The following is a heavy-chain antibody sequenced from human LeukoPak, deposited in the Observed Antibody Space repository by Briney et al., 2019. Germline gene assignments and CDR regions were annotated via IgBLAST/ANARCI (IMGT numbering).Heavy chain of an antibody. J-gene: IGHJ4*02. CDR3: ARSGGGTYFDN. CDR2: IWADGSNT. CDR1: GFIFSTYG. V-gene: IGHV3-33*01. Sequence: GGTLRLSCAASGFIFSTYGMHWVRQAPGKGLEWVAVIWADGSNTDYAASVKGRFTISKDNSKNTLYLQMNSLRAEDTAVYYCARSGGGTYFDNWGQGTLVTVSS. D-gene: IGHD2-15*01.